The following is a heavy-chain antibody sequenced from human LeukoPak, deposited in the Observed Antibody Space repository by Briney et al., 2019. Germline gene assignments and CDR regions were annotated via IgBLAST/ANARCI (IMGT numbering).Heavy chain of an antibody. D-gene: IGHD3-10*01. CDR2: INPNSGGT. CDR1: GYTFTGYY. CDR3: ARLDYYGSGSYPEFDY. V-gene: IGHV1-2*02. J-gene: IGHJ4*02. Sequence: GASVKVSCKASGYTFTGYYMHWLRQAPGQGLEWMGWINPNSGGTNYAQKFQGRATITRDTAISTAYMELSRLRSDDAAVYYCARLDYYGSGSYPEFDYWGQGTLVTVSS.